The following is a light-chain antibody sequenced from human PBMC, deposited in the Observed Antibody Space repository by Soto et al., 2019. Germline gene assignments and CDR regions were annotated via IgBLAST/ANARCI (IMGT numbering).Light chain of an antibody. V-gene: IGLV2-11*01. CDR2: DVS. Sequence: QSALTQPRSVSGSPGQSVTISCTGTSSDVGGYTYVSWYQQDPGKAPKLMIYDVSKRPSGVPDRFSGSKSGNTASLTISGLQAEDETDYYCCSYAGSSWVFGGGTKLTVL. J-gene: IGLJ3*02. CDR1: SSDVGGYTY. CDR3: CSYAGSSWV.